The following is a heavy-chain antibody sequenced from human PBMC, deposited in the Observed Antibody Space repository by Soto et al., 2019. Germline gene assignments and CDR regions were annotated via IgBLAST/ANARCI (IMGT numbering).Heavy chain of an antibody. J-gene: IGHJ4*02. D-gene: IGHD5-12*01. CDR1: GGSFSGYY. Sequence: QVQLQQWGAGLLKPSETLSLTCAVYGGSFSGYYWSWIRQPPGQGLEWIGEINHSGSTNYNPSLKSRVAISVDTSKNQFSLKLSSVTAADTAVYYCSGSGWLQLRPFDYWGQGTLVTVSS. V-gene: IGHV4-34*01. CDR3: SGSGWLQLRPFDY. CDR2: INHSGST.